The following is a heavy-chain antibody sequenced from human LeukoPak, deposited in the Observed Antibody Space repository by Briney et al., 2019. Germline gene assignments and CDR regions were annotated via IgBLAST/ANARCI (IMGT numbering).Heavy chain of an antibody. J-gene: IGHJ4*02. CDR3: ARAHCTATSCHHFDY. Sequence: SETLSLTCTVSDDSISDYYRGWIRQTPGKGLEWIGYFYNSGRSTYNPSLESRVTMSVDTSKNQFSLKLSSVTAADTAVYYCARAHCTATSCHHFDYWGQGALVTVSS. D-gene: IGHD2-2*01. V-gene: IGHV4-59*12. CDR1: DDSISDYY. CDR2: FYNSGRS.